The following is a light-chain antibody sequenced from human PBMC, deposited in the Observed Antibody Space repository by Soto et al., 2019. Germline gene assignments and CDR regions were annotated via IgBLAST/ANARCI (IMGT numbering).Light chain of an antibody. Sequence: EIVLTQSPGTLSLSPGERATLSCRASQSVSSSYLAWYQQKPGQAPRLLIYGASNRATGIPARFSGSGSGTDFTLTISSLEPEDFAVYYCQQRSDWPSTFGGGTKVEIK. CDR2: GAS. CDR3: QQRSDWPST. V-gene: IGKV3D-20*02. CDR1: QSVSSSY. J-gene: IGKJ4*01.